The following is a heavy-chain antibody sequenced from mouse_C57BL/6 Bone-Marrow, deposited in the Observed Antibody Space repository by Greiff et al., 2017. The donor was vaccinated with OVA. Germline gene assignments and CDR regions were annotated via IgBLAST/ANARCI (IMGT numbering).Heavy chain of an antibody. CDR2: IDPETGGT. CDR3: TRSSYTDYAMDY. D-gene: IGHD1-1*01. J-gene: IGHJ4*01. Sequence: VQLQQSGAELVRPGASVTLSCKASGYTFTDYEMHWVKQTPVHGLEWIGAIDPETGGTAYNQKFKGKAILTADKSSSTAYMELRSLTSEDSAVYYCTRSSYTDYAMDYWGQGTSVTVSA. V-gene: IGHV1-15*01. CDR1: GYTFTDYE.